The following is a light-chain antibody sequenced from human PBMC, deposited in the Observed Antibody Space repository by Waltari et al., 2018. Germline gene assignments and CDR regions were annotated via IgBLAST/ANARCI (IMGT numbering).Light chain of an antibody. CDR2: AAS. Sequence: DIQMTQSPSSLSTSVGDRVTITCRASQSFSNYLNWYQQKPGKAPKLLFYAASTLQSGVPSRFSGSGSGTDFTLTISSLQPEDFVTYYCQQSYSTPRTFGQGTRLEIK. CDR1: QSFSNY. CDR3: QQSYSTPRT. V-gene: IGKV1-39*01. J-gene: IGKJ2*01.